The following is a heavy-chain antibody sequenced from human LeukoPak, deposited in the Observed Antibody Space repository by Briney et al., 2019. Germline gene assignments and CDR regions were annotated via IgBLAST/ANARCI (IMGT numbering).Heavy chain of an antibody. Sequence: ASVTVSCKASGYTFTSYDINWVRQATGQGLEWMGWMNPNSGNTGYAQKFQGRVTMTRNTSISTAYMELSRLRSEDTAVYYCASFRWDGGYFDYWGQGTLVTVSS. CDR1: GYTFTSYD. V-gene: IGHV1-8*01. D-gene: IGHD4-23*01. J-gene: IGHJ4*02. CDR2: MNPNSGNT. CDR3: ASFRWDGGYFDY.